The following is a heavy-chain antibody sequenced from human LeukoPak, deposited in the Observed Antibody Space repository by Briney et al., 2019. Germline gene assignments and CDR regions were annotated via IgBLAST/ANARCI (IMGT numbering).Heavy chain of an antibody. J-gene: IGHJ4*02. Sequence: SVKVSCKASGGTFSRYAISWVRQAPGQGLEWMGRIIPIFGTANYAQKFQGRVTITTDESTSTAYMELSSLRSEDTAVYYCAREDPNWGSIQLDYWGQGTLVTVSS. CDR1: GGTFSRYA. CDR2: IIPIFGTA. D-gene: IGHD7-27*01. CDR3: AREDPNWGSIQLDY. V-gene: IGHV1-69*05.